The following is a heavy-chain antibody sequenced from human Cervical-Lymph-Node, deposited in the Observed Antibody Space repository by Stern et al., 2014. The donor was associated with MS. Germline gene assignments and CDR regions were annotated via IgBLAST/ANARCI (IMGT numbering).Heavy chain of an antibody. J-gene: IGHJ5*02. Sequence: EVQLEESGAEVKKPGESLKISCKGSGYSFSNYWIGWVRQMPGKGLEWMGIISPDDPDTRYSPSFQGQVTISVDKSISAAYLQWSSLKASDTAMYYCARHRSTSGYDWWSWFDPWGQGTLVTVSS. CDR3: ARHRSTSGYDWWSWFDP. CDR2: ISPDDPDT. CDR1: GYSFSNYW. D-gene: IGHD5-12*01. V-gene: IGHV5-51*01.